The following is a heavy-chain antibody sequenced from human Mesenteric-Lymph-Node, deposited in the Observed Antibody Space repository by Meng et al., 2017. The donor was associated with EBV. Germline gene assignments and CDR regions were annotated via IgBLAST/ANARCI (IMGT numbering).Heavy chain of an antibody. CDR3: AHRPAFGEWLDY. D-gene: IGHD3-10*01. Sequence: QITLKESGPAFMKPTHTPTLCCTFSGFSLRTFGVGVGWVRQSPGEALEWLGVFYWDDDERYSPSLRSRLTITKDTSKNQVFLTMTNMDPVDTATYYCAHRPAFGEWLDYWGQGTLVTVSS. CDR1: GFSLRTFGVG. CDR2: FYWDDDE. V-gene: IGHV2-5*02. J-gene: IGHJ4*02.